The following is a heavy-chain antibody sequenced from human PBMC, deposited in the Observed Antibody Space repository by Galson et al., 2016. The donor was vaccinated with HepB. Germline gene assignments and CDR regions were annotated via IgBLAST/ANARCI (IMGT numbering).Heavy chain of an antibody. Sequence: SLRLSCAASGFTFSDAGMHWVRQAPGKGLEWVAASSFDGNYNTYADSVEGRFTISRDNSNNTLFLQMDSLRAEDTAVYYCARDIEGGPYGLDVWGQGTTVTVSS. J-gene: IGHJ6*02. CDR3: ARDIEGGPYGLDV. D-gene: IGHD2-15*01. CDR2: SSFDGNYN. CDR1: GFTFSDAG. V-gene: IGHV3-30*03.